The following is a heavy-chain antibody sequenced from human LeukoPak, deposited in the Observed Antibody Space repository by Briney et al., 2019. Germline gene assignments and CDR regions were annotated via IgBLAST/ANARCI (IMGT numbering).Heavy chain of an antibody. Sequence: QSGGSLRLSCEASGFSFSAYAMTWVRQAPGQGLEWVSSIGSDNKPHYSESVKGRFAISRDNSKSMLFLQLNSLRAEDTALYYCARDLHYYVAMDGWGQGTTVTVSS. CDR2: IGSDNKP. D-gene: IGHD3-10*02. V-gene: IGHV3-23*01. J-gene: IGHJ6*02. CDR1: GFSFSAYA. CDR3: ARDLHYYVAMDG.